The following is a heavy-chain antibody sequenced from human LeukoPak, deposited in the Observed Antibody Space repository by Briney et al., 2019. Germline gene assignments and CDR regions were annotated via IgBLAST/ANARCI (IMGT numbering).Heavy chain of an antibody. CDR2: IYYSGGT. CDR3: ARARPQLRWPFDY. V-gene: IGHV4-59*01. D-gene: IGHD4-23*01. J-gene: IGHJ4*02. CDR1: GGSISSYY. Sequence: SETLSLTCTVSGGSISSYYWSWIRQPPGKGLEWIGFIYYSGGTNYNPSLKSRVTISSDTSRNQFSLKLSSVTAADTAVYYCARARPQLRWPFDYWGQGTLVTVSS.